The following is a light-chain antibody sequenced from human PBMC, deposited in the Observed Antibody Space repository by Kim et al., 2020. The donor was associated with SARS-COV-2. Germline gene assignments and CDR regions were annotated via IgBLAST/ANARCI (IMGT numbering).Light chain of an antibody. CDR1: QSISNC. Sequence: ASVGDGVTITCRASQSISNCLAWYQQKPGTPPNLLIYAATTLQLGVSSRFSGSGSGTAFTLTISDLQPEDVATYYYQKYNTAPWTFGHGTKVDIK. CDR2: AAT. CDR3: QKYNTAPWT. V-gene: IGKV1-27*01. J-gene: IGKJ1*01.